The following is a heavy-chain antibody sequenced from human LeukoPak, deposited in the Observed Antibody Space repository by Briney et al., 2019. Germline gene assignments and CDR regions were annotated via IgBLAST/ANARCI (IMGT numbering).Heavy chain of an antibody. CDR2: NNHSGST. J-gene: IGHJ4*02. V-gene: IGHV4-34*01. CDR1: GGSFSGYY. Sequence: SETLSLTCAVYGGSFSGYYWSWIRQPPGKGLEWIGENNHSGSTNYNPSLKSRVTISVDTSKNQFSLKLSSVTAADTAVYYCARGRGFSGYYYYWGQGTLVTVSS. CDR3: ARGRGFSGYYYY. D-gene: IGHD3-22*01.